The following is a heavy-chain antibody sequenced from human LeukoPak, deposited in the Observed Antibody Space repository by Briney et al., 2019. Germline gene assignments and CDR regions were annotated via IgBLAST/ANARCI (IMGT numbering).Heavy chain of an antibody. V-gene: IGHV1-24*01. CDR1: GYTLTELS. D-gene: IGHD1-26*01. CDR3: AAGMGAHAFDI. Sequence: ASVKVSCKVSGYTLTELSMHWARQASGKGLEWMGGFDPEDGETISAQKFQGRVTMTEDTSTDTAYMELSSLRSGDTAVYYCAAGMGAHAFDIWGQGTMVTVSS. CDR2: FDPEDGET. J-gene: IGHJ3*02.